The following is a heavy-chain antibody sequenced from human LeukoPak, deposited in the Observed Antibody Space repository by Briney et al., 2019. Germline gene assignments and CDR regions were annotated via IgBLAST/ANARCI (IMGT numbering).Heavy chain of an antibody. CDR2: ISSSGSTI. CDR1: GFTFSSYE. D-gene: IGHD6-13*01. Sequence: PGGSLRLSCAASGFTFSSYEMNWVRQAPGKGLEWVSYISSSGSTIYYADSVKGRFTISRDNAKNSLYLQMNSLRAEDTAVYYCARGVGSSSWSPENWFDPWGQGTLVTVSS. J-gene: IGHJ5*02. V-gene: IGHV3-48*03. CDR3: ARGVGSSSWSPENWFDP.